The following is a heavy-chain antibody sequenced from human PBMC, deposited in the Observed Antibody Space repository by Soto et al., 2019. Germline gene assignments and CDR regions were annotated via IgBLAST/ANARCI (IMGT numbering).Heavy chain of an antibody. J-gene: IGHJ4*02. CDR1: GFTFSSYA. V-gene: IGHV3-23*01. CDR3: AKFLLVVYWERYFDY. Sequence: GGSLRLSCAASGFTFSSYAMSWVRQAPGKGLEWVSAISGSGGSTYYAESVKGRFTIYRDNSKNTLYLQMNSLRAEDTAVYYCAKFLLVVYWERYFDYWGQGTLVTVSS. CDR2: ISGSGGST. D-gene: IGHD1-26*01.